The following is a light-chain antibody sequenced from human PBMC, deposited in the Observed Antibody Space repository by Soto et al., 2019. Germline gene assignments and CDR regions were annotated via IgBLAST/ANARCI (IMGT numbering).Light chain of an antibody. J-gene: IGLJ2*01. CDR3: SSYTSRNTLA. Sequence: QSALTQPASVSGSPGQSITIYCTGTSSDVGGYNFVSWYQQHPGKAPKLMIYEVTDRPSGVSNRFSGSKSGSTASLTISGLQAEDEADYYCSSYTSRNTLAFGVGTKLTVL. CDR2: EVT. V-gene: IGLV2-14*01. CDR1: SSDVGGYNF.